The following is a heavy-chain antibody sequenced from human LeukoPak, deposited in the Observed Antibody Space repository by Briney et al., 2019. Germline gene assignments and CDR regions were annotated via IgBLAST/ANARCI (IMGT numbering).Heavy chain of an antibody. CDR2: IIPIFGTA. CDR1: GYTFTGYY. CDR3: ARIGRNYGSAFDI. Sequence: GASVKVSCKASGYTFTGYYMYWVRQAPGQGLEWMGGIIPIFGTANYAQKFQGRVTITADESTSTAYMELSSLRSEDTAVYYCARIGRNYGSAFDIWGQGTMVTVSS. J-gene: IGHJ3*02. D-gene: IGHD1-7*01. V-gene: IGHV1-69*13.